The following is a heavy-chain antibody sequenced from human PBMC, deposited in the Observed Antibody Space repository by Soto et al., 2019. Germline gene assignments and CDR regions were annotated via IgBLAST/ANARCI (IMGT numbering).Heavy chain of an antibody. V-gene: IGHV1-18*01. Sequence: QVQLVQSGAEVKKPGASVKVSCKASGYNFASYAISWMRQAPGQGLEWMGWISAYNGNTNYAQKLQGRVTMTTDTSTSTAYRELRSLRSDDTAVYYWARDPPPPDYWGQGTLVTVSS. CDR1: GYNFASYA. CDR3: ARDPPPPDY. J-gene: IGHJ4*02. CDR2: ISAYNGNT.